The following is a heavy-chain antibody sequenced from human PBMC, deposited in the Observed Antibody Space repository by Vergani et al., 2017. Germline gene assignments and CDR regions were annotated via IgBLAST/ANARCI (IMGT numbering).Heavy chain of an antibody. Sequence: QVQLVESGGGVVQPGKSLRLSCAASGFTFSSYCMHWVRQAPGKGLEWVAVISYDGSNKYYAESVKGRFTISRDNSKNTLYLQMNSLRAEDTAVYYCAKDLEGVYHAPDYWGQGTLVTVSS. V-gene: IGHV3-30*18. D-gene: IGHD5/OR15-5a*01. CDR1: GFTFSSYC. J-gene: IGHJ4*02. CDR2: ISYDGSNK. CDR3: AKDLEGVYHAPDY.